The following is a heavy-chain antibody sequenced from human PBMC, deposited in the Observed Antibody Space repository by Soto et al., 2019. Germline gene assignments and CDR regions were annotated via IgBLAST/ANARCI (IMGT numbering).Heavy chain of an antibody. CDR1: GFTLSNAW. CDR3: TTDSYICFVIIRFVY. D-gene: IGHD3-16*01. CDR2: IKSKTDGGTT. Sequence: GGSLRLSCAASGFTLSNAWINWVRQAPGKGLEWVGRIKSKTDGGTTDFAASVKGRFAISRDDSKNMVYLQMNSLKTEDTAVYYCTTDSYICFVIIRFVYWGHGTLVTSP. J-gene: IGHJ4*01. V-gene: IGHV3-15*07.